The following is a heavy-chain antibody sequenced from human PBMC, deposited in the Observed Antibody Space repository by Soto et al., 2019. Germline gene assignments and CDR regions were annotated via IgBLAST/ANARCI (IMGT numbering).Heavy chain of an antibody. CDR1: GFTFSSYW. D-gene: IGHD6-19*01. V-gene: IGHV3-7*03. CDR2: IKQDGSEK. J-gene: IGHJ5*02. CDR3: ARDGAYSSGWIRFDP. Sequence: GGSLRLSCAASGFTFSSYWMSWARQAPGKGLEWVANIKQDGSEKYYVDSVKGRFTISRDNAKNSLYLQMNSLRAEDTAVYYCARDGAYSSGWIRFDPWGQGTLVTVSS.